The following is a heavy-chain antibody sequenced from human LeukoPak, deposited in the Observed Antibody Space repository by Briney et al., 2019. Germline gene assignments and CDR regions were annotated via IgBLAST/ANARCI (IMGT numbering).Heavy chain of an antibody. CDR3: ASYCSTNCSPSGFDF. J-gene: IGHJ4*02. CDR2: ISSGGGYT. CDR1: GFAFSTYA. D-gene: IGHD2-2*01. Sequence: GGSLRLSCAASGFAFSTYAMSWVRQAPGKGLEWVSAISSGGGYTYHADSVKGRFTISRDDSKNTLYLQMSSLRAKDTAVYYCASYCSTNCSPSGFDFCGRGTLVTVSS. V-gene: IGHV3-23*01.